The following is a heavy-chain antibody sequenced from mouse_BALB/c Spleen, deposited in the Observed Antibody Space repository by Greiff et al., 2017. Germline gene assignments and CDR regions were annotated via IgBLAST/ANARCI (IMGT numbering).Heavy chain of an antibody. Sequence: QVHVKQSGPGLVQPSQSLSITCTVSGFSLTSYGVHWVRQSPGKGLEWLGVIWSGGSTDYNAAFISRLSISQDNSKSQVFFKMNSLQANDTAIYYCARNHYGNVAWFAYWGQGTLVTVSA. CDR1: GFSLTSYG. D-gene: IGHD2-1*01. CDR2: IWSGGST. V-gene: IGHV2-2*02. CDR3: ARNHYGNVAWFAY. J-gene: IGHJ3*01.